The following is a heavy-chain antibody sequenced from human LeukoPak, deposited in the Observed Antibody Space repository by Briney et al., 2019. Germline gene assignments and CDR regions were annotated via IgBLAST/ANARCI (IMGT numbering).Heavy chain of an antibody. V-gene: IGHV3-48*04. D-gene: IGHD3-10*01. CDR1: GFTFSSYS. J-gene: IGHJ6*03. Sequence: GGSLRLSCAASGFTFSSYSMNWVRQAPGKGLEWVSHISSSSSTIYYADSVKGRFTISRDNAKNSLYLQMNSLRAEDTAVYYCARFRGFGELTNYYYYYMDVWGKGTTVTVSS. CDR3: ARFRGFGELTNYYYYYMDV. CDR2: ISSSSSTI.